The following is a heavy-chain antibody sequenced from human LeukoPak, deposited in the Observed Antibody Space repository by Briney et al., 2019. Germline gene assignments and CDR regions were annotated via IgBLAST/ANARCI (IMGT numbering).Heavy chain of an antibody. CDR3: ARDRVAVAASDY. D-gene: IGHD6-19*01. Sequence: SETLSLTCTVSGYSISSGYFWGWIRQSPGKGLEWIGSIYHSGSTYYNPSLKSRVTISVDTSWNQFSLKLSSVTAADTAVYYCARDRVAVAASDYWGQGTLVTVSS. CDR2: IYHSGST. J-gene: IGHJ4*02. CDR1: GYSISSGYF. V-gene: IGHV4-38-2*02.